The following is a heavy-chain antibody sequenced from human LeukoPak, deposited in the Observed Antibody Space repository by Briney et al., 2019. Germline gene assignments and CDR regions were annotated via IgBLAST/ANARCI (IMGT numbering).Heavy chain of an antibody. CDR1: GYTFTSYD. Sequence: ASVKVSCKASGYTFTSYDINWVQQATGQGLEWMGWMNPNSGNTGYAQKFQGRVTMTRNTSISTAYMELSSLRSEDTAVYYCARGHYSNRHDYWFDPWGQGTLVTVSS. D-gene: IGHD4-11*01. CDR2: MNPNSGNT. CDR3: ARGHYSNRHDYWFDP. J-gene: IGHJ5*02. V-gene: IGHV1-8*01.